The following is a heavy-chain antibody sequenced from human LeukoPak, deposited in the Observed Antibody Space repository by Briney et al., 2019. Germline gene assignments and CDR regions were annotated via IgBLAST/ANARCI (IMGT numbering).Heavy chain of an antibody. V-gene: IGHV3-30*18. Sequence: GGSLRLSCAASGFTFSSYGMHWVRQAPGKGLEWVAVISYDGSNKYYAGSVKGRFTISRDNSKNTLYLQMNSLRAEDTAVYYCANAAGYSSSWYVRGAFDIWGQGTMVTVSS. CDR3: ANAAGYSSSWYVRGAFDI. D-gene: IGHD6-13*01. CDR1: GFTFSSYG. J-gene: IGHJ3*02. CDR2: ISYDGSNK.